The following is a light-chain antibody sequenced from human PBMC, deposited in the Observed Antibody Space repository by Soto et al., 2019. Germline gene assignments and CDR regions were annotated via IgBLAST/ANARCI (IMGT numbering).Light chain of an antibody. CDR3: QQRYNWPIT. Sequence: EIVMTQSPDALSVSPGGRATLSCRASQSVSTNLAWYQQKPGQAPRLLIYADSNRATGIPARFSGSGSGRDFTLTISSLEPEDFSVYYCQQRYNWPITFGQGTRLEIK. CDR1: QSVSTN. V-gene: IGKV3-11*02. CDR2: ADS. J-gene: IGKJ5*01.